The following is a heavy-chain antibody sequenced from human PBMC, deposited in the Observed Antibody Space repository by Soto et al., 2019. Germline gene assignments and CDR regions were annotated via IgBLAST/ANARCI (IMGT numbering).Heavy chain of an antibody. Sequence: GGSLRLSCAASGFTFSSYAMSWARQAPGKGLEWVSAISGSGGSTYYADSVKGRFTISRDNSKNTLYLQMNSLRAEDTAVYYCAKDAVHQWLNMLQEEAFDIWGQGTMVTVSS. CDR2: ISGSGGST. D-gene: IGHD6-19*01. J-gene: IGHJ3*02. CDR1: GFTFSSYA. CDR3: AKDAVHQWLNMLQEEAFDI. V-gene: IGHV3-23*01.